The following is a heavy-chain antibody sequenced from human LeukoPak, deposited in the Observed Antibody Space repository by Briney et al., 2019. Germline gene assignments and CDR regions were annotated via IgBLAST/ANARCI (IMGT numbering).Heavy chain of an antibody. J-gene: IGHJ4*02. V-gene: IGHV3-23*01. CDR1: GFTFSSYA. CDR2: ITSSRADT. Sequence: PGGSLRLSCAASGFTFSSYAMSSVRQAPGKGLEWVSSITSSRADTYYAHSVKGRFTISRDHSDNTLYLQMNSLRAEDTAVYYCAKDRPNYYGSNGHYYKLNGDCWGQGTLVTVSS. CDR3: AKDRPNYYGSNGHYYKLNGDC. D-gene: IGHD3-22*01.